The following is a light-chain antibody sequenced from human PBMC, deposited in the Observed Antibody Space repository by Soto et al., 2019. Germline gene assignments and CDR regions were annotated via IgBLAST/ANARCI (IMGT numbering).Light chain of an antibody. Sequence: QSALSQPASVSGSPGQSITISCTGARSDFGTYNYVSWYQQHPGKAPKVLIYEVRNRPSGVSDRFSGSKSGTTASLTISGLQAEDEADYHCSSYTNTSTYVFGSGTKLTVL. CDR2: EVR. CDR3: SSYTNTSTYV. J-gene: IGLJ1*01. CDR1: RSDFGTYNY. V-gene: IGLV2-14*01.